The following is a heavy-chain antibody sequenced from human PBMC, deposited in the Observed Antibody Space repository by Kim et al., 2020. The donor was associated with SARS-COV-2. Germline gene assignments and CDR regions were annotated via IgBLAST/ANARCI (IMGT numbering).Heavy chain of an antibody. Sequence: YGPTLVNPTQTLTLTCTFSGFSLSTSGMCVSWIRQPPGKALEWLALIDWDDDKYYSTSLKTRLTISKETSKNQVVLTMTNMDPVDTATYYCARILRVTMVRGVLYYYYYGMDVWGQGTTVTVSS. CDR2: IDWDDDK. D-gene: IGHD3-10*01. J-gene: IGHJ6*02. CDR1: GFSLSTSGMC. CDR3: ARILRVTMVRGVLYYYYYGMDV. V-gene: IGHV2-70*01.